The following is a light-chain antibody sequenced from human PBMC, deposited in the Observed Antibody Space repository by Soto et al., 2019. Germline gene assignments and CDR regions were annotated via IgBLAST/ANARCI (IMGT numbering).Light chain of an antibody. J-gene: IGKJ4*01. CDR1: QGISSW. CDR2: AAS. Sequence: DIQMTQTPSSVSASVGDRVTITCRASQGISSWLAWYQQKPGKAPKLLIYAASSLQSGVPSRFSGSGSGTDFTLTISSLEPEDFAVYYCQQRSNWPPSLTFGGGTKVDIK. V-gene: IGKV1-12*01. CDR3: QQRSNWPPSLT.